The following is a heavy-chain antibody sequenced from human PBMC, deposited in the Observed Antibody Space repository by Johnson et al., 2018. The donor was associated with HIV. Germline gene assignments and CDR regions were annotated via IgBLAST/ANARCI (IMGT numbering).Heavy chain of an antibody. CDR3: ANSLLLDAFNI. V-gene: IGHV3-66*01. CDR1: GFTVSSNY. Sequence: VLLVESGGGLVRPGGSLRLSCTASGFTVSSNYMSWVRQAPGKGLEWVSVIDTAGRTYAADSVKGSFTHSRDISKNTLYLQMNSRRDEDTAVYYCANSLLLDAFNIWGQGTMVTVSS. D-gene: IGHD2-15*01. CDR2: IDTAGRT. J-gene: IGHJ3*02.